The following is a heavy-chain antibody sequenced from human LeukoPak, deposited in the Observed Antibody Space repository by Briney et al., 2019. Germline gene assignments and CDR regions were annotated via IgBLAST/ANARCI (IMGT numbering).Heavy chain of an antibody. CDR1: GFTFRSYG. D-gene: IGHD2-8*02. J-gene: IGHJ4*02. Sequence: GGSLRLSCAASGFTFRSYGMTWVRQAPGKGLEWVSAISGSGDSTYYADSVRGRFTISRDNSKSTLSLQMNSLRAEDTAIYYCATYRQVLLPFESWGQGTLVSVSS. CDR2: ISGSGDST. CDR3: ATYRQVLLPFES. V-gene: IGHV3-23*01.